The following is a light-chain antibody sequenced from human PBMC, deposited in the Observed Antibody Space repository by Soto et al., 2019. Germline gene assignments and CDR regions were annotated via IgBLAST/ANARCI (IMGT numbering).Light chain of an antibody. J-gene: IGKJ1*01. CDR1: QGISTY. V-gene: IGKV3-11*01. CDR2: DAS. Sequence: EIVLTQSPATLSLSPGDTATLSCRASQGISTYLAWYQHKPGQAPRLLIYDASNRAAGIPARFSGSGSGTDFTLTISSLEPEDFAVYYCQQRSNWPPETFGQGTKVEI. CDR3: QQRSNWPPET.